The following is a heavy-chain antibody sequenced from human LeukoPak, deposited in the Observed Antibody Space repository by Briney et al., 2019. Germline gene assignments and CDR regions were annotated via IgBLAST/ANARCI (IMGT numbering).Heavy chain of an antibody. Sequence: GGSLRLSCAASGFTFSSYSMTWVRQAPGKGLEWVSYISSSSSTIYYADSVKGRFTISRDNAKNSLYLQMNSLRAEDTAVYYCARKFTRSWTTVTTAVQGYYYYYMDVWGKGTTVTVSS. CDR1: GFTFSSYS. CDR3: ARKFTRSWTTVTTAVQGYYYYYMDV. CDR2: ISSSSSTI. J-gene: IGHJ6*03. V-gene: IGHV3-48*04. D-gene: IGHD4-11*01.